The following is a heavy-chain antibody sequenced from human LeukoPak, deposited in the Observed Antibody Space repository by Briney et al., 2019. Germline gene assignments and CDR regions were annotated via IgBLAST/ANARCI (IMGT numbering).Heavy chain of an antibody. CDR3: ARSSDYYGSGSYQNWFDP. V-gene: IGHV4-39*07. D-gene: IGHD3-10*01. CDR1: GGSISGSPYY. CDR2: MYYSGST. J-gene: IGHJ5*02. Sequence: SETLSLTCTVSGGSISGSPYYWGWIRQSPGTGLEWIASMYYSGSTYSNPSLKSRVTVSVDTSKNQFSLKLSSVTAADTAVYYCARSSDYYGSGSYQNWFDPWGQGTLVTVSS.